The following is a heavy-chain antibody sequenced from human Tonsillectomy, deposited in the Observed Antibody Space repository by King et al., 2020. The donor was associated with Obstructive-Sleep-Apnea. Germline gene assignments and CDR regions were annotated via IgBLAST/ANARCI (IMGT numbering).Heavy chain of an antibody. V-gene: IGHV3-23*04. CDR2: LTGSGDTT. Sequence: VQLVESGGGLVEPGKSLRLSCAASGFTFRNYAMSWVRQAPGKGLEWVSALTGSGDTTYYADSVKGRFTISRDNSREWLYLAMNSPTVQDTAVYYCARRSGISYGYFDFWGQGILVTVSS. CDR3: ARRSGISYGYFDF. D-gene: IGHD3-16*01. J-gene: IGHJ4*02. CDR1: GFTFRNYA.